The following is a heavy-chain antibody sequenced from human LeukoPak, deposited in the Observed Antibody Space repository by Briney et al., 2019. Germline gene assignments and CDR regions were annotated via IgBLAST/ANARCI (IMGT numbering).Heavy chain of an antibody. CDR3: ARAALGYSYGYPHFDY. CDR1: GGSISSYY. CDR2: IYYSGST. J-gene: IGHJ4*02. V-gene: IGHV4-59*01. Sequence: PSETLSLTCTVSGGSISSYYSSWLRQPPGEGLEWLGYIYYSGSTNYNPSLKSRVTISVDTSKNQFSLKLSSVTAADTAVYYCARAALGYSYGYPHFDYWGQGTLVTVSS. D-gene: IGHD5-18*01.